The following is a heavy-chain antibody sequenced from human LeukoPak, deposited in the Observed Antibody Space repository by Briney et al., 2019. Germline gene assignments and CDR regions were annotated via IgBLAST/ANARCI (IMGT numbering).Heavy chain of an antibody. Sequence: PGGSLRLSCAASGFTLSAYWMSWVRQAPGKGLEWVANIREDGSEKYYVDSVKGQFTISRDNAKNSLFLQMDSLRAEDTAVYYCARDLAGHYYGSGSSFDYWGQGTLVTVSS. J-gene: IGHJ4*02. CDR2: IREDGSEK. V-gene: IGHV3-7*01. D-gene: IGHD3-10*01. CDR1: GFTLSAYW. CDR3: ARDLAGHYYGSGSSFDY.